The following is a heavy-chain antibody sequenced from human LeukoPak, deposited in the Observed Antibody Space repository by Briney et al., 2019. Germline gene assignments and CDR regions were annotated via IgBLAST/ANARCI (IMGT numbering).Heavy chain of an antibody. Sequence: SETLSLTCAVSGYSISSGYYWGWIRQPPGKGLEWTGSIYHSGSTYYNPSLKSRVTISVDTSKNQFSLKLSSVTAADTAVYYCARATTPDGRFDYWGQGTLVTVSS. V-gene: IGHV4-38-2*01. D-gene: IGHD2-15*01. J-gene: IGHJ4*02. CDR2: IYHSGST. CDR1: GYSISSGYY. CDR3: ARATTPDGRFDY.